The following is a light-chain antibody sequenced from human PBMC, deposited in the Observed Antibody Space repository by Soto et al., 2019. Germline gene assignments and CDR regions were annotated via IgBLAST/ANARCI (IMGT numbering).Light chain of an antibody. V-gene: IGLV2-14*01. CDR1: SSDVRGYNY. CDR3: RSYTSSSTRV. J-gene: IGLJ3*02. CDR2: EVS. Sequence: QSVLTQPASVSGSPGQSITISCTGTSSDVRGYNYVSWYQQHPGKAPKLMIYEVSNRPSGVSNLFSGSKSGTTASLTISGLQAEDEADYYCRSYTSSSTRVFGGGTKLTVL.